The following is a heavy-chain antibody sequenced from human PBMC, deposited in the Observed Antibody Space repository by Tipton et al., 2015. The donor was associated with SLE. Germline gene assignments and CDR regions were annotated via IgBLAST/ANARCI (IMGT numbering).Heavy chain of an antibody. CDR3: TRVPMATIKEWEFDI. J-gene: IGHJ3*02. CDR1: GFSVAIND. V-gene: IGHV3-49*04. CDR2: VRRKDYGGTT. D-gene: IGHD5-24*01. Sequence: SLRLSCAASGFSVAINDMTWVRLAPGKGLEWVGFVRRKDYGGTTDYAASVKGRFTISRDDSKSIAYLQMNSLKTEDTAVYYCTRVPMATIKEWEFDIWGQGTMVTVSA.